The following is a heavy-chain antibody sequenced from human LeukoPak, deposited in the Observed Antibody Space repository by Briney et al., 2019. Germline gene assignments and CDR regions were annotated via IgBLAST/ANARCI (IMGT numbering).Heavy chain of an antibody. CDR1: GFTFSSYS. CDR2: IDSNSRTI. V-gene: IGHV3-48*04. J-gene: IGHJ3*02. Sequence: PGGSLRLSCAASGFTFSSYSMDWVRQAPGKGLEWISYIDSNSRTIHYADSVRGRFTISRDNAKNSLFLQMNSLRAEDTAVYYCVREYCSGGSCSDAFDIWGQGTVVTVSS. CDR3: VREYCSGGSCSDAFDI. D-gene: IGHD2-15*01.